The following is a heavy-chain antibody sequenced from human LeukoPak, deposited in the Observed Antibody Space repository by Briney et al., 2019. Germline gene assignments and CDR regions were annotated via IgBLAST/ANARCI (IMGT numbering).Heavy chain of an antibody. Sequence: GGSLSLSCAASGFTFSRYWMSWVRQAPGKGLERVANIKQDGSEKYYVDSVKGRFTISRDNAKNSLYLQMNSLRAEDTAVYYCARPLMYYYGSETYFWFDPWGQGTLVTVSS. CDR1: GFTFSRYW. CDR3: ARPLMYYYGSETYFWFDP. D-gene: IGHD3-10*01. CDR2: IKQDGSEK. J-gene: IGHJ5*02. V-gene: IGHV3-7*01.